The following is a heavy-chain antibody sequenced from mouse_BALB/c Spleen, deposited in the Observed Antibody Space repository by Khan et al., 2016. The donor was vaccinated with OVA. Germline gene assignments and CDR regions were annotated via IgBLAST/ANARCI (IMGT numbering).Heavy chain of an antibody. Sequence: EVQLQESGPGLVKPSQSLSLTCTVTGYSITSDYAWNWIRQFPGNKLEWLGYISYSGSTTYNPSLKSRISITRDTYKNQFFLQLNSVTAEDTATYYCTKGRYYEWYFDVWGAGTTVTVSS. D-gene: IGHD1-1*01. J-gene: IGHJ1*01. CDR1: GYSITSDYA. V-gene: IGHV3-2*02. CDR2: ISYSGST. CDR3: TKGRYYEWYFDV.